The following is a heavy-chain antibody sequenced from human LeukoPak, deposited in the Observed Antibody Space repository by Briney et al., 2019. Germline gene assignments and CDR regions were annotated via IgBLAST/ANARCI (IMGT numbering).Heavy chain of an antibody. Sequence: PGGSLRLSCAASGFTFSSYSMNWVRQAPGKGLEWVSSIGSSSSYIYYADSVKGRFIISRDNAKNSLYLQMNSLRAEDTAVYYCATIAARQGNDYWGQGTLVTVSS. V-gene: IGHV3-21*01. D-gene: IGHD6-6*01. CDR2: IGSSSSYI. J-gene: IGHJ4*02. CDR3: ATIAARQGNDY. CDR1: GFTFSSYS.